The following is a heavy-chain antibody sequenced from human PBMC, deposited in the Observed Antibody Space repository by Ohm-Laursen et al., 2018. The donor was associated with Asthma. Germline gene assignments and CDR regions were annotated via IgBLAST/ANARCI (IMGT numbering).Heavy chain of an antibody. D-gene: IGHD1-1*01. V-gene: IGHV3-30*03. J-gene: IGHJ3*01. CDR1: GFSFRDYG. Sequence: SLRLSCTASGFSFRDYGMYWVRQAPGKGLQWVALISNDGRDQYYADSVKDRFTISRDNSKNTVYLQMNSLKLEDTAVYYCSRGGYLEVWGDLWGQGTKVTVSS. CDR2: ISNDGRDQ. CDR3: SRGGYLEVWGDL.